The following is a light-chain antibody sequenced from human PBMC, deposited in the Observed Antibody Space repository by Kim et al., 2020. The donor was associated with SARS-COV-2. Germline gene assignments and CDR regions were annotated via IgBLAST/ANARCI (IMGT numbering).Light chain of an antibody. CDR3: QVWDSSTNV. J-gene: IGLJ1*01. V-gene: IGLV3-9*01. Sequence: SYELTQPLSVSVALGQTAKITCGGNKIGSKNVHWYQQKPGQAPVLVIYRDTNRPSGIPERFSGSNSGNTATLTISRAQAVDEADYYCQVWDSSTNVFGTGTKVTVL. CDR2: RDT. CDR1: KIGSKN.